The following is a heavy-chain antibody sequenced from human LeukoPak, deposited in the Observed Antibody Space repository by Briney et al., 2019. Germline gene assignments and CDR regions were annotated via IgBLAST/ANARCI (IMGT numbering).Heavy chain of an antibody. CDR3: ARHSSYAQDY. J-gene: IGHJ4*02. CDR1: GVTFSSYS. CDR2: IGVSSNTI. Sequence: GGSLRLSCAASGVTFSSYSMNWVRQAPGKGLEWVSYIGVSSNTIYYADSVKGRFTISRDNAKNSLYLQMSSLRDEDTAVYYCARHSSYAQDYWGQGTLVTVSS. D-gene: IGHD2/OR15-2a*01. V-gene: IGHV3-48*02.